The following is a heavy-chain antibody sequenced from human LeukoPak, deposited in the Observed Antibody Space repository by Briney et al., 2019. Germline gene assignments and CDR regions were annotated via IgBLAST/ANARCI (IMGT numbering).Heavy chain of an antibody. V-gene: IGHV3-7*01. Sequence: GGSLRLSCAASGFIFGAYWMTWVRQAPGKGLEWVGNIKQDGSEQYYMDSVKGRFTISRDNAKKSLFLQVNSLTAEDTGLYYCVRSLERFGTRDYWGQGTLVTVSS. CDR3: VRSLERFGTRDY. D-gene: IGHD3-3*01. J-gene: IGHJ4*02. CDR1: GFIFGAYW. CDR2: IKQDGSEQ.